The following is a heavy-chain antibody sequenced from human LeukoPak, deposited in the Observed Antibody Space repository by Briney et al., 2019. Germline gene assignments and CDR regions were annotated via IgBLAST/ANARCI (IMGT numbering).Heavy chain of an antibody. CDR1: GYTFTSYG. Sequence: ASVKVSCKASGYTFTSYGISWVRQAPGQGLEWMGWISAYNGNTNYAQKLQGRVTMTTDTSTSTAYMELRSLRSDDTAVYYCAREYYYDSSGGFDYWGQGTLVTVSS. V-gene: IGHV1-18*04. CDR3: AREYYYDSSGGFDY. D-gene: IGHD3-22*01. J-gene: IGHJ4*02. CDR2: ISAYNGNT.